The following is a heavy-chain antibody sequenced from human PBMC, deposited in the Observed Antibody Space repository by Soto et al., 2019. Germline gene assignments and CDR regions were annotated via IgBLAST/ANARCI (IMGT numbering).Heavy chain of an antibody. Sequence: SGPTLVNHTQTLTLTCTFSGFSLSTSGVGVGWIRQPPGKALEWLTLIYWDDDKRYSPSLKSRLTITKDTSKNQVVVTMTNMDPVDTATYYCAHRSRLCSGGSCYAIFDYWGRGTLVTVSS. CDR3: AHRSRLCSGGSCYAIFDY. D-gene: IGHD2-15*01. V-gene: IGHV2-5*02. CDR1: GFSLSTSGVG. J-gene: IGHJ4*02. CDR2: IYWDDDK.